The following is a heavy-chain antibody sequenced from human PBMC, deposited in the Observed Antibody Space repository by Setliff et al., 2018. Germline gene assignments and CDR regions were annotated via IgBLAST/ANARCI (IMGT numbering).Heavy chain of an antibody. V-gene: IGHV1-46*01. Sequence: ASVKVSCKATGYTLSRHYMHWARQAPGQGLEWMGIINPGGGSASIVQKFRGRVTMTSDTSTSTVYMDLTGLTSEDTAVYYCARAGVAAADRKGLLEYWGQGTLVTVSS. CDR1: GYTLSRHY. J-gene: IGHJ4*02. CDR3: ARAGVAAADRKGLLEY. D-gene: IGHD6-13*01. CDR2: INPGGGSA.